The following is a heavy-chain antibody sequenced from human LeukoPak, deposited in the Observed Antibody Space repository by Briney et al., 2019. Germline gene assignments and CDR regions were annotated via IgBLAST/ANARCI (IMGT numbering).Heavy chain of an antibody. J-gene: IGHJ4*02. CDR3: ARVALRFLEWLSPLFDY. CDR2: IKQDGSEK. D-gene: IGHD3-3*01. Sequence: GGSLRLSCAASGFTFSSYWMSWVRQAPGKGLEWVANIKQDGSEKYYVDSVKGRFTISRDNAKNSLYLQMNSLRAEDTAVYYCARVALRFLEWLSPLFDYWGQGTLVTVSS. V-gene: IGHV3-7*01. CDR1: GFTFSSYW.